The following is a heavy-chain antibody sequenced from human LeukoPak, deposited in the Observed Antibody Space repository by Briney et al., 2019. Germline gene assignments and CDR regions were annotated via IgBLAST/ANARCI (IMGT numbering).Heavy chain of an antibody. Sequence: KPSETLSLTCTVSGGSISSYCWSWIRQPAGKGLEWIGRIYTSGSTNYNPSLKSRVTMSVDTSKNQFSLKLSSVTAADTAVYYCARDGGSEGGSYYVHYYYYYYMDVWGKGTTVTVSS. CDR2: IYTSGST. CDR3: ARDGGSEGGSYYVHYYYYYYMDV. J-gene: IGHJ6*03. V-gene: IGHV4-4*07. CDR1: GGSISSYC. D-gene: IGHD1-26*01.